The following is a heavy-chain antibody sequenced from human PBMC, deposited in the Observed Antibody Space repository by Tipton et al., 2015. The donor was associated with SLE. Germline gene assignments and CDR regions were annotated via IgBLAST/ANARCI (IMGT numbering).Heavy chain of an antibody. D-gene: IGHD3-22*01. J-gene: IGHJ4*02. Sequence: SLRLSCAASGFTFSSYAMSWVRQAPGKGLEWVSGISGSGSSTYYADSLKGRFTISRDNSKNTLYLQMNSLRAEDTAVYYCAHRGTSSGYYYYVDYWGQGTLVTVSS. CDR2: ISGSGSST. CDR1: GFTFSSYA. V-gene: IGHV3-23*01. CDR3: AHRGTSSGYYYYVDY.